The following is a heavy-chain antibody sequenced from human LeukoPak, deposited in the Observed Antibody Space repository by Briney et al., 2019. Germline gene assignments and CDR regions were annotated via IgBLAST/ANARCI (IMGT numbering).Heavy chain of an antibody. CDR3: AVAIAVGY. CDR2: IKEDGSEK. V-gene: IGHV3-7*01. J-gene: IGHJ4*02. CDR1: GFNFSGYW. D-gene: IGHD6-19*01. Sequence: GGSLRFSCAASGFNFSGYWMTWVRQAPGKGLEWVANIKEDGSEKHYVDSVKGRFTISRDNAKNSLYLEMNTLRLEDTAVYYCAVAIAVGYWGQGSLVTVSS.